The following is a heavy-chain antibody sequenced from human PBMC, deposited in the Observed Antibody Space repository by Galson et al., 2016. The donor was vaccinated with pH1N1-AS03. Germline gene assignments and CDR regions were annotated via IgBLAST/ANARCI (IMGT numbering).Heavy chain of an antibody. J-gene: IGHJ3*01. D-gene: IGHD3-3*01. Sequence: SLRLSCAASGFSFSGYWMTWVRQAPGKGLDWVANIKQDGSETYSVGSVVGRFTISRDNAQNSLFLQMNSLRAEDTAVYYCARGKDLWSGYPVDPLDFWGQGTMVTVSS. V-gene: IGHV3-7*03. CDR1: GFSFSGYW. CDR3: ARGKDLWSGYPVDPLDF. CDR2: IKQDGSET.